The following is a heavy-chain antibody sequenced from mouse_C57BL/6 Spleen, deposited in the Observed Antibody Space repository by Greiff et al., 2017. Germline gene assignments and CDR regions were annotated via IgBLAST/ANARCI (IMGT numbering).Heavy chain of an antibody. D-gene: IGHD1-1*01. CDR2: IYPGSGST. V-gene: IGHV1-55*01. CDR1: GYTFTSYW. Sequence: VQLQHSGAELVKPGASVKMSCKASGYTFTSYWITWVKQRPGQGLEWIGDIYPGSGSTNYNEKFKSKATLTVDTSSSTAYMQLSSLTSEDSAVYYCARYYGSSYDYFDYWGQGTTLTVSS. J-gene: IGHJ2*01. CDR3: ARYYGSSYDYFDY.